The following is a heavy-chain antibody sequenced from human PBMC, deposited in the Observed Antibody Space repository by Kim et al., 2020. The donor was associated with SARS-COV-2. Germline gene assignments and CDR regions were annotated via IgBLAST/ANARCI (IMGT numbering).Heavy chain of an antibody. CDR2: TYSGGTTK. Sequence: GGSLRLSCAASGFTFSSYAMSWVRQAPGKGLEWVALTYSGGTTKYYGDSVKVRFTIFRDNSKSTLYLDMNSLRAEDTAVYYCAKVSAHATYGWWYIDLWGRGALVTVSS. J-gene: IGHJ2*01. CDR1: GFTFSSYA. V-gene: IGHV3-23*03. D-gene: IGHD3-10*01. CDR3: AKVSAHATYGWWYIDL.